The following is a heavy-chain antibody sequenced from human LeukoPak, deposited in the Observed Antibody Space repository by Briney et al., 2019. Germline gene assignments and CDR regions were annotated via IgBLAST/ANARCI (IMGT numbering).Heavy chain of an antibody. Sequence: ASVKVSCKASGYTFTSYDINWVRQATGQGLEWMGWMNPNSGNTNYAQKLQGRVTMTTDTSTSTAYMELRSLRSDDTAVYYCARDHAHYYDSSGYEQYFQHWGQGTLVTVSS. CDR2: MNPNSGNT. CDR3: ARDHAHYYDSSGYEQYFQH. V-gene: IGHV1-18*01. J-gene: IGHJ1*01. CDR1: GYTFTSYD. D-gene: IGHD3-22*01.